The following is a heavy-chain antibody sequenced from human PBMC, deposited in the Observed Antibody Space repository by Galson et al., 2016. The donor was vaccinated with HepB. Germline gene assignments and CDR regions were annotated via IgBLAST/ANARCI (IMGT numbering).Heavy chain of an antibody. CDR3: AKAQGPHHQMYHYFDY. Sequence: SLRLSCAASGITFSRYAMSWVRQAPGKGLEWVSGLSDSGGSTDYTGSVKGRFTISRDNSKNTLYLKMNSLRAEDTAVYYCAKAQGPHHQMYHYFDYWGQGTLVTVSS. CDR2: LSDSGGST. D-gene: IGHD2-2*01. V-gene: IGHV3-23*01. J-gene: IGHJ4*02. CDR1: GITFSRYA.